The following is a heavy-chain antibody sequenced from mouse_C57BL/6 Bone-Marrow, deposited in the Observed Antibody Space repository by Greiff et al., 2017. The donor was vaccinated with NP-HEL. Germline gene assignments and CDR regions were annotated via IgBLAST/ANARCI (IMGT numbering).Heavy chain of an antibody. CDR3: ARGGYYGSSYVRYYFDY. J-gene: IGHJ2*01. D-gene: IGHD1-1*01. V-gene: IGHV1-4*01. Sequence: QVQLKESGAELARPGASVKLSCKASGYTFTSYTMHWVKQRPGQGLEWIGYINPSCGYTKYNQKFKGKATLPADKSSSTAYLPLSSLTSEDSAVYYCARGGYYGSSYVRYYFDYWGQGTTLTVSA. CDR1: GYTFTSYT. CDR2: INPSCGYT.